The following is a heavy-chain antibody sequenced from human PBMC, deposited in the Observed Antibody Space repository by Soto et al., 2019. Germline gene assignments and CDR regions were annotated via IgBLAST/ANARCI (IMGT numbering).Heavy chain of an antibody. CDR2: IIPIFGTA. Sequence: ASVKVSCKASGGTFSSYAISWVRQAPGQGLEWMGGIIPIFGTANYAQKFQGRVRITADESTSTAYMELSSLRSEDTAVYYCARETDDSSGYYRGPFDYWGQGTLVTVSS. D-gene: IGHD3-22*01. J-gene: IGHJ4*02. V-gene: IGHV1-69*13. CDR3: ARETDDSSGYYRGPFDY. CDR1: GGTFSSYA.